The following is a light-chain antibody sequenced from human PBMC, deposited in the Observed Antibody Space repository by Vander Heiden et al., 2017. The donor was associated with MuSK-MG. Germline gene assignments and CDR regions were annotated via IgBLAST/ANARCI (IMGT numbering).Light chain of an antibody. CDR3: QQSYSTPRT. CDR2: AAS. V-gene: IGKV1-39*01. CDR1: QSISSY. Sequence: DIQMTQSPSSLSASVGDRVTITCRTSQSISSYLNWYQQKPGKAPKLLIHAASILQSGVPSRFSGSGSETDFTLTISSLQPEDFATYYCQQSYSTPRTFGQGTKVEIK. J-gene: IGKJ1*01.